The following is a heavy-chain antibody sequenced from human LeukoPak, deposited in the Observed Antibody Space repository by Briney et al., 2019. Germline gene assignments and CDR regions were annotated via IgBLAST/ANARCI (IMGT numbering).Heavy chain of an antibody. CDR1: GYSFANIW. D-gene: IGHD1-26*01. CDR3: ARRSGRYFNL. Sequence: GESLKISGKGSASGYSFANIWIGWVSQLPGKDLEWMGIIYPADSDTTYSPSFDGQVTISADKYISTAYLQWSSLRASDTAMYFCARRSGRYFNLWGQGTQV. V-gene: IGHV5-51*01. J-gene: IGHJ5*02. CDR2: IYPADSDT.